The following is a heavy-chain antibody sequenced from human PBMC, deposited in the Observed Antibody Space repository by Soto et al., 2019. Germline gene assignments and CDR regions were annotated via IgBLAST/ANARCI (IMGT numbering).Heavy chain of an antibody. V-gene: IGHV3-13*01. CDR1: GFTFRNYD. Sequence: GGSLRLSCAASGFTFRNYDMHWVRQATGKGLEWVSAIGTAGGTFYPGSVKGRFTISRDNAKNSLYLQMNSLRAEDTAVYYCARELDGIDVWGQGTTVTVSS. CDR3: ARELDGIDV. J-gene: IGHJ6*02. CDR2: IGTAGGT.